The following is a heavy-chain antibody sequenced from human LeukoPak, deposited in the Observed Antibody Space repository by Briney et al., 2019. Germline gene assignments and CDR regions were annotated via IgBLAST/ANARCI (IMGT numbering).Heavy chain of an antibody. J-gene: IGHJ4*02. V-gene: IGHV3-23*01. CDR3: AKRGEFAAIAIHFDY. CDR2: ITYSGGST. CDR1: GFTFSSYG. Sequence: GGSLRLSCAASGFTFSSYGMTWVRQAPGKGLEWVSTITYSGGSTYYADSVQGRFTISRDNSKNTLYLQMDSLRAEDTAVYYCAKRGEFAAIAIHFDYWGQGTLVTVSS. D-gene: IGHD3-16*01.